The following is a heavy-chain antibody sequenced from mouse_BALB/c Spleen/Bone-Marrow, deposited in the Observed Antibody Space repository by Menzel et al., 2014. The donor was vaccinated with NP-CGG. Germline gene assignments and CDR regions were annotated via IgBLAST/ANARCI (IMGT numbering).Heavy chain of an antibody. Sequence: EVQLQQSGPELVKPGASVKISCKASGYTFTDYNIHWVKQSHGKSLEWIGYIYPYNGGTAYSQKFKSKATLTVDNSSSTAYMELRSLTSEDSAVYYCARGRAYYVNYGFAYWGQGTLVTVSA. CDR1: GYTFTDYN. V-gene: IGHV1S29*02. J-gene: IGHJ3*01. CDR2: IYPYNGGT. CDR3: ARGRAYYVNYGFAY. D-gene: IGHD2-10*01.